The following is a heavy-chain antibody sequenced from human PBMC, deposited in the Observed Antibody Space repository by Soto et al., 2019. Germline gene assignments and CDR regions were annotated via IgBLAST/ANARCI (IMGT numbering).Heavy chain of an antibody. Sequence: GGSLRLSCAASGFTFSSYAMSWVRQAPGKGLEWVSAISGSGGSTYYADAVKGRFTISRDNSKNTLYLQMNSLRAEDTAVYYCAKVRGVISKSPYGMDVWGQGTTVTVSS. J-gene: IGHJ6*02. D-gene: IGHD3-10*01. V-gene: IGHV3-23*01. CDR1: GFTFSSYA. CDR3: AKVRGVISKSPYGMDV. CDR2: ISGSGGST.